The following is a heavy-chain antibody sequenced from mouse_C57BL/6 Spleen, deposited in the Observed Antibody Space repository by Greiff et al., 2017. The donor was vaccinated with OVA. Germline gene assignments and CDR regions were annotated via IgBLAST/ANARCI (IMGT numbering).Heavy chain of an antibody. J-gene: IGHJ2*01. V-gene: IGHV1-55*01. CDR1: GYTFTSYW. CDR3: ARASLLSFDY. CDR2: IYPGSGST. Sequence: VQLQQPGAELVKPGASVKMSCKASGYTFTSYWITWVKQRPGQGLEWIGDIYPGSGSTKYNEKFKSKATLTVDPSSSTAYMQLSSLTSEDAAVDYCARASLLSFDYWGQGTTLTVSS. D-gene: IGHD2-1*01.